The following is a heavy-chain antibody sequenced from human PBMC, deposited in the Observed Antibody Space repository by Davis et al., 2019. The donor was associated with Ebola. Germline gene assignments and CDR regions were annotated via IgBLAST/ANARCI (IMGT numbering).Heavy chain of an antibody. D-gene: IGHD6-13*01. Sequence: GGSLRLSCAASGFVFRNYVMSWVCQAPGKGLEWVSTLGTSADTYYADSVKGRFTIPRDNSKYNLYLQMNSLRAEDTAVYSCGGGAAAGTASIYFYYGMDVWGQGTTVTVSS. J-gene: IGHJ6*02. CDR1: GFVFRNYV. CDR2: LGTSADT. CDR3: GGGAAAGTASIYFYYGMDV. V-gene: IGHV3-23*01.